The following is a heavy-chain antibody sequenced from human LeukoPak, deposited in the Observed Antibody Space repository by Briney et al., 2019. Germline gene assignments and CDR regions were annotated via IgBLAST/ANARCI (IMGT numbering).Heavy chain of an antibody. V-gene: IGHV4-59*01. J-gene: IGHJ4*02. Sequence: SETLSLTCTVSGGSISIYYWTWIRQPPGKGLEWIGYIYYSGSTNYNPSLKSRVTISVDTSKNQFSLKLSSVIAADTAVYYCAAGSESYDSRGYSYYFDYWGQGTLVTVSS. CDR1: GGSISIYY. D-gene: IGHD3-22*01. CDR2: IYYSGST. CDR3: AAGSESYDSRGYSYYFDY.